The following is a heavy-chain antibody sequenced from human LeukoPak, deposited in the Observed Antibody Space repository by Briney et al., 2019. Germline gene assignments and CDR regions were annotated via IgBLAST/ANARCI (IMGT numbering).Heavy chain of an antibody. D-gene: IGHD3-22*01. Sequence: GGSLRLSCAASGFTFSSHNMNWVRQAPGKGLEWVSYISSSGDDVDHADSLKGRFTISRDNAKNSLYLQMNSLRAEDTAVYYCAREEGTSGYRFDYWGQGTLVTVSS. CDR3: AREEGTSGYRFDY. CDR1: GFTFSSHN. V-gene: IGHV3-21*01. CDR2: ISSSGDDV. J-gene: IGHJ4*02.